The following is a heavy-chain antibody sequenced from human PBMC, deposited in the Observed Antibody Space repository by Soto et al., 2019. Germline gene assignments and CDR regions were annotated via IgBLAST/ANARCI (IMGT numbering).Heavy chain of an antibody. V-gene: IGHV4-31*03. D-gene: IGHD3-10*01. CDR1: GGSISSGGYY. Sequence: QVQLQESGPGLVKPSQTLSLTCTVSGGSISSGGYYWSWIRQHPGKGLEWIGYIYYSGSTYYNPSLKSRVTISVDTSKNQFSLKLSSVTAADTAVYYCERVLPAGVPGRTPNDYWGQGTLVTVSS. CDR3: ERVLPAGVPGRTPNDY. J-gene: IGHJ4*02. CDR2: IYYSGST.